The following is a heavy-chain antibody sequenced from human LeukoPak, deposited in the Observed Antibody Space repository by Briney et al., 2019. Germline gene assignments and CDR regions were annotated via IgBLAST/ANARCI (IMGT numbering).Heavy chain of an antibody. V-gene: IGHV3-7*04. CDR2: IKQDGSKK. CDR3: TRVGYIDEGIDY. Sequence: PGGSLRLSCVASGVPFSSYWMTWVRQASGKGLEWVASIKQDGSKKSYVDSVKGRFTISRDNAKNSLYLQMNSLRAEDTAIYYCTRVGYIDEGIDYWGQGTLVTVSS. J-gene: IGHJ4*02. CDR1: GVPFSSYW. D-gene: IGHD5-24*01.